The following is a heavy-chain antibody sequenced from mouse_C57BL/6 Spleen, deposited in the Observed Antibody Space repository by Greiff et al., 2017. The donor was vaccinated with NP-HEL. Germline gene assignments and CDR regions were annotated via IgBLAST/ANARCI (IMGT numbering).Heavy chain of an antibody. Sequence: QVQLQQSGPGLVQPSQSLSITCTVSGFSLTSYGVHWVRQPPGKGLEWLGVIWSGGSTDYNAAFISRLSISKDNSKSQVFFKMNSLQADDTAIYYCAKEGSTMVTAYYAMDYWGQGTSVTVSS. CDR1: GFSLTSYG. V-gene: IGHV2-4*01. CDR3: AKEGSTMVTAYYAMDY. J-gene: IGHJ4*01. CDR2: IWSGGST. D-gene: IGHD2-2*01.